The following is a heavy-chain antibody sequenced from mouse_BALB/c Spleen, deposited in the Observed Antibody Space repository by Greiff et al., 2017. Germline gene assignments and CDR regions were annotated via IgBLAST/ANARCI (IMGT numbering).Heavy chain of an antibody. CDR2: IDPANGNT. CDR3: ARRGACAY. J-gene: IGHJ3*01. V-gene: IGHV14-3*02. CDR1: GFNIKDTY. Sequence: EVKLVESGAELVKPGASVKLSCTASGFNIKDTYMHWVKQRPEQGLEWIGRIDPANGNTKYDPKFQGKATITADTSSNTAYLQLSSLTSEDTAVYYCARRGACAYWGQGTLVTVSA.